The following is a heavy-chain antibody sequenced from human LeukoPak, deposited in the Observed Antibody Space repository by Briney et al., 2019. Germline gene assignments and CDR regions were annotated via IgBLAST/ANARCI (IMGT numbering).Heavy chain of an antibody. J-gene: IGHJ4*02. CDR3: AKAANYDKPYYFDY. V-gene: IGHV3-33*06. D-gene: IGHD3-9*01. Sequence: PGGSLRLSCAASGFTFSSDGMDWVRQAPGKGLEWVAVMWYDGSNKYYADSVKGRFTISRDNSKNTLYLQMNSLRAEDTAVYYCAKAANYDKPYYFDYWGQGTLVTVSS. CDR1: GFTFSSDG. CDR2: MWYDGSNK.